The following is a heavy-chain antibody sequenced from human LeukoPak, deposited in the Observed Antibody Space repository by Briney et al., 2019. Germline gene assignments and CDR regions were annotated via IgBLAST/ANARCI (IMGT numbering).Heavy chain of an antibody. CDR2: IKQDGSEK. D-gene: IGHD2-15*01. CDR3: AREGLGYCSGGSCPNWFDP. V-gene: IGHV3-7*01. J-gene: IGHJ5*01. Sequence: GGSLRLSCAASGFTFSSYWMSWVRQAPGKGLEWVANIKQDGSEKYYVDSVKGRFTISRDNAKNSLYLQMNSLRAEDTAVYYCAREGLGYCSGGSCPNWFDPWGQGTTVTVSS. CDR1: GFTFSSYW.